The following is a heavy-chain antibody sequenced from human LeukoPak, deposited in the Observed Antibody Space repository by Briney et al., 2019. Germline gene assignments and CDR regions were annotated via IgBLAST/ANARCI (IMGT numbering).Heavy chain of an antibody. CDR3: ARDIVVVPAAMGGGDY. V-gene: IGHV3-21*01. CDR1: GFTFSSYS. J-gene: IGHJ4*02. Sequence: GGSLRLSCAASGFTFSSYSMNWVRQAPGKGLEWVSSISSSSSYIYYADSVKGRFTISRDNAKNSLYLQMNSLRAEDTAVYYCARDIVVVPAAMGGGDYWGQGTLVTVSS. D-gene: IGHD2-2*01. CDR2: ISSSSSYI.